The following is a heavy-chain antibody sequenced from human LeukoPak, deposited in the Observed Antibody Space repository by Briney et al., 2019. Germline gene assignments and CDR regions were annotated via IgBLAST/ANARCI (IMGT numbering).Heavy chain of an antibody. CDR2: ISTYNDNI. J-gene: IGHJ4*02. CDR1: GYSFTSYG. V-gene: IGHV1-18*01. D-gene: IGHD6-19*01. CDR3: ARALAVAGTKLTPLDH. Sequence: ASVKVSFKSSGYSFTSYGISWVRQAPGQGLEWMGWISTYNDNINYAQNLQGRVTMTTDTSTSTAYMELRSLRFDDTAVYYCARALAVAGTKLTPLDHWGQGTLVTVSS.